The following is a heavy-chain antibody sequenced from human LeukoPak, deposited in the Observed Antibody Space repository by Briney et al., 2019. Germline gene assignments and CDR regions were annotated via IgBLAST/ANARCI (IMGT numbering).Heavy chain of an antibody. CDR3: ATATAVAASGRGDY. J-gene: IGHJ4*02. CDR1: GFTFSSYA. D-gene: IGHD6-13*01. Sequence: GGSLRLPFEASGFTFSSYAMNWVRQAPGKGLGGVAVISYDGSNKSSAASVKGRFTISRDNSKNTLYLQMNSLRAEDTAVYYCATATAVAASGRGDYWGQGTLVTVSS. CDR2: ISYDGSNK. V-gene: IGHV3-30-3*01.